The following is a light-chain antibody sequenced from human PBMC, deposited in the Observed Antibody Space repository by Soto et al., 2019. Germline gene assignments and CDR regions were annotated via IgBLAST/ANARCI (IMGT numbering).Light chain of an antibody. V-gene: IGKV1-5*03. CDR3: QQYHSSPPWT. Sequence: DIQMTQSPSTLSASVGDRVTLTCRASQTIYSWLAWYQQKPGKAPNLLIYKASTLESGVPSTFSGSGSGTEFTLTISSLQPDDFAPYYCQQYHSSPPWTFGQGTKVEIK. CDR2: KAS. CDR1: QTIYSW. J-gene: IGKJ1*01.